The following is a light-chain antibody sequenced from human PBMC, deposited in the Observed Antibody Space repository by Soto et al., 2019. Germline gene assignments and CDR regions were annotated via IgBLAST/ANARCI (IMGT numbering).Light chain of an antibody. V-gene: IGKV1-5*03. Sequence: DIQMTQSPSTLSASVGDRVTFTCRASQSISIWLAWYQQKPGKAPNLLIYKASTLQTGVLSRFTGSGSGTDFTLTITSLQPDDFATYYCQQYNTFSTFGQGNKVEMK. CDR3: QQYNTFST. CDR2: KAS. CDR1: QSISIW. J-gene: IGKJ1*01.